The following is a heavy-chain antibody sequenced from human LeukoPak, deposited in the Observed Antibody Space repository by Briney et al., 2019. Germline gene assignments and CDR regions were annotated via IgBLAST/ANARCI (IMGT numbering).Heavy chain of an antibody. Sequence: SETLSLTCTGSGGSISSGSDYWSWIGQPAGKGLEWIGRIYTSGSTNYNPSLKSRDTISVDTCKHQFSLRLRSVTAADTAVYYCARPGRGITIFGVVIIEGAGWGQGTLVTVSS. CDR2: IYTSGST. CDR1: GGSISSGSDY. D-gene: IGHD3-3*01. CDR3: ARPGRGITIFGVVIIEGAG. V-gene: IGHV4-61*02. J-gene: IGHJ4*02.